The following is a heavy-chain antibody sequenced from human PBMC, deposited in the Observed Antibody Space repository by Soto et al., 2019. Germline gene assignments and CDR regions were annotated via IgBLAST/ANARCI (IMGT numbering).Heavy chain of an antibody. J-gene: IGHJ4*02. CDR2: ISGGGDST. CDR1: GFTFSSYA. Sequence: EVHLLESGGGLVQPGGSLRLSCAASGFTFSSYAMTWVRQTPGKGLEWVSTISGGGDSTYSADSVRGRFTVSRDNSKDTLSLQMNSLRAEDTAVYYCARGSRYSSGWAFDYWGQGTLVTVSS. V-gene: IGHV3-23*01. D-gene: IGHD6-19*01. CDR3: ARGSRYSSGWAFDY.